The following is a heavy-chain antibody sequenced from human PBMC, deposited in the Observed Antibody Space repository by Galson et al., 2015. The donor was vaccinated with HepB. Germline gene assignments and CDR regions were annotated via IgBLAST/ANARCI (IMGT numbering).Heavy chain of an antibody. CDR2: IIPIFGTA. CDR3: ARERGGQLVPGYYYYYGMDV. V-gene: IGHV1-69*13. D-gene: IGHD6-6*01. Sequence: SVKVSCKASGGTFSSYAISWVRQAPGQGLEWMGGIIPIFGTANYAQKFQGRVTITADESTSTAYMELSSLRSEDTAVYYCARERGGQLVPGYYYYYGMDVWGQGTTVTVSS. CDR1: GGTFSSYA. J-gene: IGHJ6*02.